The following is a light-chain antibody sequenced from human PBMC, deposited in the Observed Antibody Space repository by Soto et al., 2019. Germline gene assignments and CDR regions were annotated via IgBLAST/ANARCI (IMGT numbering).Light chain of an antibody. CDR1: SSNIGAGYD. Sequence: QPVLTQPPSVSGAPGQRVTISCTGSSSNIGAGYDVHWYQQVPGTAPNLLIDGNTNRPSGVPDRFSGSKSGTSASLAITGLQAEDEADYYCQSYDSSLREDVFGTGTKLTVL. CDR3: QSYDSSLREDV. J-gene: IGLJ1*01. CDR2: GNT. V-gene: IGLV1-40*01.